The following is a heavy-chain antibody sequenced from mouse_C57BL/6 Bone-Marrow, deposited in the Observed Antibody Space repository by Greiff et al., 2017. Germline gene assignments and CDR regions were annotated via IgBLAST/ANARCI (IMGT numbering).Heavy chain of an antibody. D-gene: IGHD2-5*01. CDR2: ISSGSSTI. V-gene: IGHV5-17*01. CDR1: GFTFSDYG. J-gene: IGHJ3*01. CDR3: AVAYYSNYVPWFAY. Sequence: EVQLVESGGGLVKPGGSLKLSCAASGFTFSDYGMHWVRQAPEKGLEWVAYISSGSSTIYYADTVKGRFTISRDNAKNTLFLQMTSLRSEDTAMYYCAVAYYSNYVPWFAYWGQGTLVTVSA.